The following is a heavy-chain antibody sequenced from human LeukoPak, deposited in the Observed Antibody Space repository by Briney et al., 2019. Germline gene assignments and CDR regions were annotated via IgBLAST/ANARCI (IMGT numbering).Heavy chain of an antibody. CDR3: WGYGPWDAFDI. CDR1: GFTFSSYA. J-gene: IGHJ3*02. V-gene: IGHV3-23*01. D-gene: IGHD3-16*01. Sequence: AGGSLRLSCAASGFTFSSYAMSWVRQAPGKGLDWVSAISGSGGSTYYAESVKGRFTISRDNSKNTLYLQMNSLRAEDTAVYYCWGYGPWDAFDIWGQGTMVTVS. CDR2: ISGSGGST.